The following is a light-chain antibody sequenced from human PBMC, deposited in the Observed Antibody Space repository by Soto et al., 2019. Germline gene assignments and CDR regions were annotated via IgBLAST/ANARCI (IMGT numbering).Light chain of an antibody. CDR1: SSDVGGYNY. V-gene: IGLV2-14*01. J-gene: IGLJ1*01. Sequence: QSVLTQPASVSGSPGQSITISCTGTSSDVGGYNYVSWYQQQPGKAHKLKNYDVRNRPSGVSNRFSGSRSVNTASLTFFGLQAEDEADYYCSSYTTISTYVFGTGTKVTVL. CDR2: DVR. CDR3: SSYTTISTYV.